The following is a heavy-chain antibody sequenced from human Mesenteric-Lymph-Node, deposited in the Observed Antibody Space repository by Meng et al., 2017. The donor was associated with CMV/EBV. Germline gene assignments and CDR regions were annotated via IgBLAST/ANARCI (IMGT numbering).Heavy chain of an antibody. CDR2: IWYDGSNK. CDR1: FAFRSYG. D-gene: IGHD6-13*01. J-gene: IGHJ2*01. Sequence: FAFRSYGVHWVRQAPGKGLEWVAVIWYDGSNKYYADSVKGRFTISRDNSKNTLYLQMNSLRAEDTAVYYCARVFGSSWLSYWYFDLWGRGTLVTVSS. V-gene: IGHV3-33*01. CDR3: ARVFGSSWLSYWYFDL.